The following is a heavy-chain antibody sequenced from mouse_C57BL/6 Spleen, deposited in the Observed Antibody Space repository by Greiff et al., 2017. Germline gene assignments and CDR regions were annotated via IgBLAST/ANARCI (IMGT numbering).Heavy chain of an antibody. J-gene: IGHJ1*03. V-gene: IGHV5-16*01. D-gene: IGHD2-4*01. CDR2: INYDGSST. Sequence: EVQLVESEGGLVQPGSSMKLSCTASGFTFSDYYMAWVRQVPEKGLEWVANINYDGSSTYYLDSLKSRFIISRDNAKNILYLQMSSLKSEDTATYYCARRGYDYPYWYFDVWGTGTTVTVSS. CDR3: ARRGYDYPYWYFDV. CDR1: GFTFSDYY.